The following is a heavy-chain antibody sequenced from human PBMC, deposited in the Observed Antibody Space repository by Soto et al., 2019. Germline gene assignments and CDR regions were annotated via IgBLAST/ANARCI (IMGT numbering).Heavy chain of an antibody. J-gene: IGHJ6*02. CDR3: ARGIAAAAARGMDV. Sequence: QVQLVQSGAEVKKPGASVKVSCKASGYTFTGYYMHWVRQAPGQGLEWMGWINPNSGGTNYAQKFQGWVTMTRDPSSSTAYLELSRLRSDDTAVYYCARGIAAAAARGMDVWGQGTTVTVSS. CDR2: INPNSGGT. V-gene: IGHV1-2*04. CDR1: GYTFTGYY. D-gene: IGHD6-13*01.